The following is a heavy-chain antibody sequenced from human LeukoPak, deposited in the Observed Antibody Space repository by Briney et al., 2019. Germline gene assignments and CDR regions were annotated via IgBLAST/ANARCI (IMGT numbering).Heavy chain of an antibody. CDR1: GYSISSGYY. CDR3: ARRNYGDLDY. D-gene: IGHD3-16*01. V-gene: IGHV4-38-2*01. J-gene: IGHJ4*02. CDR2: IYHSGST. Sequence: SETLSLTCAVSGYSISSGYYWGWIRHPPGKGLEWIGSIYHSGSTYYNPSLKSRVTISVDTSKNQFSLKLSSVTAADTAVYYCARRNYGDLDYWGQGTLVTVSS.